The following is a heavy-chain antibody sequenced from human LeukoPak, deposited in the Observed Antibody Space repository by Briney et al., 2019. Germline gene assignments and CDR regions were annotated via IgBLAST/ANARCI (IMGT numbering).Heavy chain of an antibody. Sequence: GTSVKVSCKASGFTFTSSAMQWVRQARGQRLEWIGWIVVGSGNTNYAQQFQERVTITRDMSTSTAYMELSSLRSEDTAVYYCAAERDIVGATKPPIWYFDLWGRGTLVTVSS. D-gene: IGHD1-26*01. CDR3: AAERDIVGATKPPIWYFDL. J-gene: IGHJ2*01. V-gene: IGHV1-58*02. CDR2: IVVGSGNT. CDR1: GFTFTSSA.